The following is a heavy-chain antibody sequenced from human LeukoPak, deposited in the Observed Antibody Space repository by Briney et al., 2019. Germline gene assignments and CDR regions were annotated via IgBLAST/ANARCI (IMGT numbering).Heavy chain of an antibody. D-gene: IGHD5-12*01. CDR1: GYTFTSYD. V-gene: IGHV1-69*13. Sequence: ASVKVSCKPSGYTFTSYDINWGRQAPGQGLEWMGGIIPIFGTASYAQKFQGRVTITADESTSTAYMELSSLRSEDTAVYYCARYSGYDWIFDYWGQGTLVTVSS. J-gene: IGHJ4*02. CDR2: IIPIFGTA. CDR3: ARYSGYDWIFDY.